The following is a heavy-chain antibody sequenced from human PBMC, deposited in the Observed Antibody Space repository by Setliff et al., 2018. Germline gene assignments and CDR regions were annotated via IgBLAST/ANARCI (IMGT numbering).Heavy chain of an antibody. CDR2: TIPLFGTT. Sequence: SVKVSCKASGGTFTNYGVSWVRQAPGQGLEWMGGTIPLFGTTDYAQKFHGRVTITTDDSTNTAYMELSSLRSEDTAVYYCATEGGSTITRHYMDVWGKGTTVTVSS. D-gene: IGHD4-4*01. CDR1: GGTFTNYG. J-gene: IGHJ6*03. CDR3: ATEGGSTITRHYMDV. V-gene: IGHV1-69*05.